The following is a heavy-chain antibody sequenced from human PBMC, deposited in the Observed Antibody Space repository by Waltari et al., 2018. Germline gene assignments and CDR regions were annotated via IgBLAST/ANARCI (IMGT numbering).Heavy chain of an antibody. V-gene: IGHV4-59*01. CDR3: ARGGYYYDSSGYYYYFDY. CDR2: IYYSGST. J-gene: IGHJ4*02. D-gene: IGHD3-22*01. CDR1: GGSISSYY. Sequence: QVQLQESGPGLVKPSETLSLTCPVSGGSISSYYWSWIRPPPGKGLEWIGYIYYSGSTNYNPSLKSRVTISVDTSKNQFSLKLSSVTAADTAVYYCARGGYYYDSSGYYYYFDYWGQGTLVTVSS.